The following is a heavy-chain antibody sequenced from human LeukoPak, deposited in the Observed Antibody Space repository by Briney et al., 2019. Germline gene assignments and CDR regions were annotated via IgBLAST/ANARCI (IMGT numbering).Heavy chain of an antibody. Sequence: PSETLSLTCSVYGGSFRGYYWSWIRQPPGKGLELIGEINQRGSTNYNPSLKRRVTISVATSNNHFSLKLSSVPAADTAVYYCARDDYNWNVDAFHIWGQGTMVTVSS. J-gene: IGHJ3*02. D-gene: IGHD1-20*01. CDR1: GGSFRGYY. CDR3: ARDDYNWNVDAFHI. CDR2: INQRGST. V-gene: IGHV4-34*01.